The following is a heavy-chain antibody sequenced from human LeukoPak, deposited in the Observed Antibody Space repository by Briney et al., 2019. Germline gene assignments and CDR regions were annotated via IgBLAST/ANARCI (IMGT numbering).Heavy chain of an antibody. V-gene: IGHV3-7*01. J-gene: IGHJ3*02. CDR1: GFTFRSYW. Sequence: GGSLRLSCAGSGFTFRSYWMSWVRQAPGKGLEWVANIKQDGSERYYVDSVKGRFTISRDNAKKSLYLQMNSLRAEDTAVYYCARDENCDSASCSSYAFDIWGQGTMVTVSS. CDR3: ARDENCDSASCSSYAFDI. D-gene: IGHD2-2*01. CDR2: IKQDGSER.